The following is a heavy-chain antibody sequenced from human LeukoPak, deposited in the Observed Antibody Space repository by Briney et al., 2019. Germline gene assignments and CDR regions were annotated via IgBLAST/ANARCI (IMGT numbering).Heavy chain of an antibody. Sequence: GGSLRLSCAASGFTFDDYAMSWVRQAPGKGLEWVSTISSSGGSTYYADSVKGRFTISRDNSKNTLYLQMNSLRAEDTAVYFCAKDQGTGVAGTLFHYWGQGTLVTVSS. V-gene: IGHV3-23*01. CDR3: AKDQGTGVAGTLFHY. CDR1: GFTFDDYA. CDR2: ISSSGGST. J-gene: IGHJ4*02. D-gene: IGHD6-19*01.